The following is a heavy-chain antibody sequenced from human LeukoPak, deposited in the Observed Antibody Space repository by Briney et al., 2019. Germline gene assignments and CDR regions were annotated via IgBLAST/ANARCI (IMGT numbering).Heavy chain of an antibody. V-gene: IGHV4-59*01. CDR2: IYYSGST. J-gene: IGHJ4*02. CDR1: AGSISSYY. D-gene: IGHD5-12*01. Sequence: SETLSLTCTVAAGSISSYYWSWIRQPTGKGLEWIGYIYYSGSTNYNPSLKSRVTISVDTSKNQFSLKLNSVTAADTAVYYCARVSGYDWESFYDYWGQGTLVTVSS. CDR3: ARVSGYDWESFYDY.